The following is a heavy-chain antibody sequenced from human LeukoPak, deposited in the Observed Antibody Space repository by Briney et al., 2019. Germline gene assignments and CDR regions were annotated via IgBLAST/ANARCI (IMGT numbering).Heavy chain of an antibody. CDR1: GFTFSSYT. V-gene: IGHV3-48*01. CDR2: ISSSSSTI. Sequence: GGSLRLSCAASGFTFSSYTVTWVRQAPGKGLEWVSYISSSSSTIYYADSVKGRFTISRDNAKNSLYLQMNSLRAEDTAVYYCAREAVDTAMGDFDYWGQGTLVTVSS. J-gene: IGHJ4*02. CDR3: AREAVDTAMGDFDY. D-gene: IGHD5-18*01.